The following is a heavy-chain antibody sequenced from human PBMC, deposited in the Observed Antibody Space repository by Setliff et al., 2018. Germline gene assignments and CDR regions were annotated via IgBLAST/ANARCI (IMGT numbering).Heavy chain of an antibody. D-gene: IGHD3-10*01. CDR3: ARDSSHFIRVLDS. V-gene: IGHV3-9*01. CDR1: GFSFDDYA. Sequence: GGSLRLSCAASGFSFDDYAMHWVRQAPGKGLEWVSGISWSSGSIAYADSVKGRFTISRDNAKNSLFLQMDNLRAEDTAQYFCARDSSHFIRVLDSWGQGTLVTVSS. CDR2: ISWSSGSI. J-gene: IGHJ4*02.